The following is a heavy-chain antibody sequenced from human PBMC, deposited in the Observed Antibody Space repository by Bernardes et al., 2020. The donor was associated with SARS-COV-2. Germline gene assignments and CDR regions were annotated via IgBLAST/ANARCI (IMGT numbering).Heavy chain of an antibody. D-gene: IGHD3-16*01. CDR2: ISAYNGNI. V-gene: IGHV1-18*01. J-gene: IGHJ4*02. CDR3: ARESTPGLRAIGY. CDR1: GYSFSSYG. Sequence: ASVKVSCKASGYSFSSYGIIWVRQAPGQGLEWMGWISAYNGNIEYAQKFQGRVTMTTDTSANTGYMDLRSLRSDDTAVYYCARESTPGLRAIGYWGQGTLVTDSS.